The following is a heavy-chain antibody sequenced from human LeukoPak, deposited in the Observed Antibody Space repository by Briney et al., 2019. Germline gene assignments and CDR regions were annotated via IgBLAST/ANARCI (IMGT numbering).Heavy chain of an antibody. CDR3: ARDKAPTIQGSYDY. CDR2: ISSSSSIYI. CDR1: GFTFSSYS. Sequence: GGSLRLSCAASGFTFSSYSMNWVRQAPGKGLEWVSSISSSSSIYIYYADSVKSRFTISRDNAKNSLYLQMNSLRAEDTAVYYCARDKAPTIQGSYDYWGQGTLVTVSS. D-gene: IGHD1-26*01. J-gene: IGHJ4*02. V-gene: IGHV3-21*01.